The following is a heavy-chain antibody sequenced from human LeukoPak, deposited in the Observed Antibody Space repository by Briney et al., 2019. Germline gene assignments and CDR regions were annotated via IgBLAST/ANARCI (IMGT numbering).Heavy chain of an antibody. CDR2: YSGDGGST. J-gene: IGHJ4*02. V-gene: IGHV3-43*02. D-gene: IGHD6-19*01. CDR1: GFTFDDYA. CDR3: AKGGSGWACYFDF. Sequence: GGPLRLSCAASGFTFDDYAMHWVRQAPGKGLERVSLYSGDGGSTYYADSVKGRFTTSRDNSKTSLYLQMNMQSTEDAAFYYWAKGGSGWACYFDFWGQGTLVTVSS.